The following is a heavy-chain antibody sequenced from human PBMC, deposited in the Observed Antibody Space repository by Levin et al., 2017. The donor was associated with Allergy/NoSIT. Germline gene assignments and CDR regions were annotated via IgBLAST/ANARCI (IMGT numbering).Heavy chain of an antibody. Sequence: ASVKVSCKVSGYTLRKSSMHWVRQAPGKGLEWMGAIVPIFEKSNYAQKFRGRVTISRDKSKSTVYLQMNSLTPEDTAVYSCARASEVGGGPYPFDIWGQGTMVTVSS. J-gene: IGHJ3*02. CDR1: GYTLRKSS. D-gene: IGHD3-16*01. V-gene: IGHV1-69*05. CDR2: IVPIFEKS. CDR3: ARASEVGGGPYPFDI.